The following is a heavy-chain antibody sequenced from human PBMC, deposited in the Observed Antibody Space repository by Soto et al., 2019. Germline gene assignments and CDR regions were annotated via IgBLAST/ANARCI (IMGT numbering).Heavy chain of an antibody. V-gene: IGHV1-69*13. CDR3: ARGVATRYYYYGMDV. CDR2: IIPIFGTA. Sequence: AVKVSCKASGCTFSSYAISWVRQAPGQGLEWMGGIIPIFGTANYAQKFQGRVTITADESTSTAYMELSSLRSEDTAVYYCARGVATRYYYYGMDVWGQGTTVTVSS. D-gene: IGHD5-12*01. CDR1: GCTFSSYA. J-gene: IGHJ6*02.